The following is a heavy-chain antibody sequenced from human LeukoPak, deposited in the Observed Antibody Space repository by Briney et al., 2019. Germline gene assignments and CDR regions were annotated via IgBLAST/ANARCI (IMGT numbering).Heavy chain of an antibody. V-gene: IGHV1-2*02. J-gene: IGHJ4*02. D-gene: IGHD5-12*01. Sequence: ASVKVSCKASGYTFSGYYMHWVRQAPGQGLEWMGWINPNSGGTNSAQKFQGRVTMTRDTSISTAYMGLSRLRSDDTAVYYCARDSGVASLGPDYWGQGTLVTVSS. CDR2: INPNSGGT. CDR1: GYTFSGYY. CDR3: ARDSGVASLGPDY.